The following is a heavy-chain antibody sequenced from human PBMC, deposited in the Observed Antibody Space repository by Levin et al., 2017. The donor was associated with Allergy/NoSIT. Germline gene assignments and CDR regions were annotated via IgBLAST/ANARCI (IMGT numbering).Heavy chain of an antibody. CDR3: ARDRRVVPAAVGDV. J-gene: IGHJ6*04. Sequence: SQTLSLTCTVSGGSISSGDYYWSWIRQPPGKGLEWIGYIYYSGSTYYNPSLKSRVTISVDTSKNQFSLKLSSVTAADTAVYYCARDRRVVPAAVGDVWGKGTTVTVSS. D-gene: IGHD2-2*01. V-gene: IGHV4-30-4*01. CDR2: IYYSGST. CDR1: GGSISSGDYY.